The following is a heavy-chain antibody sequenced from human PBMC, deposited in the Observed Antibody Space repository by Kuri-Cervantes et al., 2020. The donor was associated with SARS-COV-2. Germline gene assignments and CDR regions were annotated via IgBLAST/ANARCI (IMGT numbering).Heavy chain of an antibody. CDR3: ARRGSSWYYFDF. J-gene: IGHJ4*02. CDR1: GFTFSSYA. Sequence: GESLKISCAASGFTFSSYAMSWVRQAPGKGLEWVSYISSSSSYTNYADSVKGRFTISRDNAKKSVYLQMNSLEADDTAVYYCARRGSSWYYFDFWGQGSLVTVSS. CDR2: ISSSSSYT. D-gene: IGHD6-13*01. V-gene: IGHV3-21*05.